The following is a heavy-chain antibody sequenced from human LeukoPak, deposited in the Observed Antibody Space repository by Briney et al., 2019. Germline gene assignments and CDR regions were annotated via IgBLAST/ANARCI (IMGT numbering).Heavy chain of an antibody. J-gene: IGHJ4*02. D-gene: IGHD2-15*01. CDR1: GGSTSNSSHY. CDR2: LSYSGSI. Sequence: PSETLSLTCTVSGGSTSNSSHYWGWIRQPPGKGLEWIGSLSYSGSIYYNPSLKSRVTISVDTSKNQFSLKLRSVTAADTAVYYCARHRLEYCTGGSCYPGWGQGTLVTVSS. CDR3: ARHRLEYCTGGSCYPG. V-gene: IGHV4-39*01.